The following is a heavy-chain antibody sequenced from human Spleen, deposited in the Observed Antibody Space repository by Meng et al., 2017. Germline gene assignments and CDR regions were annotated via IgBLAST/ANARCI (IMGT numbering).Heavy chain of an antibody. J-gene: IGHJ3*02. V-gene: IGHV4-59*01. CDR1: GGTIISYY. CDR3: ARDSPLRRSSPLAFDI. Sequence: SETLSLTFTVSGGTIISYYWSWIRQPPGKGLEWIGYIYYSGSTNYNPSLKSRVTISVDTSKNQFSMKLSSVTAADTAVYYCARDSPLRRSSPLAFDIWGQGTMVTVSS. D-gene: IGHD6-6*01. CDR2: IYYSGST.